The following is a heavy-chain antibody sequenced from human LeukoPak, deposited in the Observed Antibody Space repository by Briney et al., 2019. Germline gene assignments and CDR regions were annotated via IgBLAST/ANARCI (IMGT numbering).Heavy chain of an antibody. CDR2: IYHSGST. CDR3: ARGYQLPPFDY. J-gene: IGHJ4*02. CDR1: GGSISSSGYS. V-gene: IGHV4-30-2*01. Sequence: PSQTLSLTCTVSGGSISSSGYSWNWIRQPPGKGLEWIGYIYHSGSTYYNPSLKSRVTISVDRSKNQSSLSLSSVTAADTAVYYCARGYQLPPFDYWGQGTLVTVSS. D-gene: IGHD2-2*01.